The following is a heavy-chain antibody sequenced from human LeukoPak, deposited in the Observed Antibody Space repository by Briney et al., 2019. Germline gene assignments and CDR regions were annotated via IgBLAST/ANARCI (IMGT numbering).Heavy chain of an antibody. CDR3: ARDAVVPAAINYYYYYMDV. CDR2: IYYSGST. Sequence: SETLSLTCTVSGGSISSGDYYWSWIRQPPGKGLEWIGYIYYSGSTYYNPSPKSRVTISVDTSKNQFSLKLSSVTAADTAVYYCARDAVVPAAINYYYYYMDVWGKGTTVTVSS. V-gene: IGHV4-30-4*08. CDR1: GGSISSGDYY. D-gene: IGHD2-2*01. J-gene: IGHJ6*03.